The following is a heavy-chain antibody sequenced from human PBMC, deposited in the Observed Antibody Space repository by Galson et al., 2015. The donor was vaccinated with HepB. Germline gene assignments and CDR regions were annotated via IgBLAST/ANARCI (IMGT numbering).Heavy chain of an antibody. J-gene: IGHJ4*02. D-gene: IGHD3-22*01. V-gene: IGHV3-33*01. CDR1: GFTFSSYG. CDR3: AREGSGYYDSSGYYLFDY. Sequence: SLRLSCAASGFTFSSYGMHWVRQAPGKGLEWVAVIWYDGSNKYYADSVKGRFTISRDNSKNTPYLQMNSLRAEDTAVYYCAREGSGYYDSSGYYLFDYWGQGTLVTVSS. CDR2: IWYDGSNK.